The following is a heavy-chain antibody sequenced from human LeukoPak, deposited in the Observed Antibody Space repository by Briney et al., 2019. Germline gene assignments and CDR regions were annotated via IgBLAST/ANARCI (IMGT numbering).Heavy chain of an antibody. CDR2: ISGGGGST. V-gene: IGHV3-23*01. CDR1: GFTFSSYA. Sequence: GGSLRLSCAASGFTFSSYAMSWVRQAPGKGLERVSAISGGGGSTYYADSVKGRLTISRDNSKNTLYLQMNSLRAEDTAVYYCAKDNHCSSTSCYQNWFDPWGQGTLVTVSS. CDR3: AKDNHCSSTSCYQNWFDP. J-gene: IGHJ5*02. D-gene: IGHD2-2*01.